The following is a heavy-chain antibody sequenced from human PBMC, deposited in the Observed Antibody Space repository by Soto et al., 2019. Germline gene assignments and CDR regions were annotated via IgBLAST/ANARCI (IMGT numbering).Heavy chain of an antibody. CDR2: ISAYNGNT. Sequence: PGESLKISCNGSGYSFTSYGISWVRQAPGQGLEWMGWISAYNGNTNYAQKLQGRVTMTTDTSTSTAYMELRSLRSDDTAVYYCARASDDYGDYLYYFDYWGQGTLVTVSS. D-gene: IGHD4-17*01. J-gene: IGHJ4*02. CDR1: GYSFTSYG. CDR3: ARASDDYGDYLYYFDY. V-gene: IGHV1-18*04.